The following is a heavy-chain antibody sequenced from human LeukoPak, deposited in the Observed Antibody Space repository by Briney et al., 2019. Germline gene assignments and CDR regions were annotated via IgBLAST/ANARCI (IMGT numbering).Heavy chain of an antibody. V-gene: IGHV3-49*03. CDR1: GFTFGDYA. D-gene: IGHD3-22*01. J-gene: IGHJ4*02. CDR3: TRDRDYDSSGTFDY. Sequence: GGSLRLSCTASGFTFGDYAMSWFRQAPGKGLEWVGFIRSKAYGGTTEYAASVKGRFTISRDDPKSIAYLQMNSLKTEDTAVYYCTRDRDYDSSGTFDYWGQGTLVTVSS. CDR2: IRSKAYGGTT.